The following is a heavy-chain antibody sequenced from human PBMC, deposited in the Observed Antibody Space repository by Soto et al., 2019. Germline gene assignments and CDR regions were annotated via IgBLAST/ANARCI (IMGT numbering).Heavy chain of an antibody. Sequence: SETLSLTCAVYGGSFSGYYWSWIRQPPGKGLEWIGEINHSGSTNYNPSLKSRVTISVDTSKNQFSLKLSSVTAADTAVYYCARAVVVVAATPSGWFDPWGQGTLVTVSS. V-gene: IGHV4-34*01. CDR3: ARAVVVVAATPSGWFDP. D-gene: IGHD2-15*01. J-gene: IGHJ5*02. CDR1: GGSFSGYY. CDR2: INHSGST.